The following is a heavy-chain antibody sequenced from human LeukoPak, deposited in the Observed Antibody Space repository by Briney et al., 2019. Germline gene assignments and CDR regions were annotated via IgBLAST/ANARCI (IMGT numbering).Heavy chain of an antibody. V-gene: IGHV1-46*01. J-gene: IGHJ4*02. Sequence: ASVKVSCKASGYTFTSYYMHWVRQAPGQGLEWTGIINPSGGSTSYAQKFQGRVTMTRDTSTSTVYMELSSLRSEDTAVYYCARDRTTDPFDYWGQGTLVTVSS. CDR1: GYTFTSYY. D-gene: IGHD4-11*01. CDR3: ARDRTTDPFDY. CDR2: INPSGGST.